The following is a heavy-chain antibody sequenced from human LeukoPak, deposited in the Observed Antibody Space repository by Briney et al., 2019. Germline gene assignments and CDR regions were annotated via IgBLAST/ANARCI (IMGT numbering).Heavy chain of an antibody. CDR1: GGTFSSYA. J-gene: IGHJ6*02. CDR3: ATRRRYCSSTSCPPYYYYGMDV. Sequence: ASVKVSCKASGGTFSSYAISWVRQAPGQGLEWRGGIIPIFGTANYAQKFQGRVTITADESTSTAYMELSSLRSEDTAVYYCATRRRYCSSTSCPPYYYYGMDVWGQGTTVTVSS. CDR2: IIPIFGTA. D-gene: IGHD2-2*01. V-gene: IGHV1-69*13.